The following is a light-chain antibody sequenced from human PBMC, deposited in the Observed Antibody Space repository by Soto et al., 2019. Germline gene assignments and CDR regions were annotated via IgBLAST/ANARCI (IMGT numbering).Light chain of an antibody. Sequence: QSVLTQPASVSGSPGQSITISCTGTSSDVGSYNLVSWYQQHPGKAPKLMIYEVSKRPSGVSNRFSGSKSGNTASLTISGLQAEDEADYYCCSYAGSSTFGPYYVFGTGTKLTVL. V-gene: IGLV2-23*02. CDR1: SSDVGSYNL. J-gene: IGLJ1*01. CDR2: EVS. CDR3: CSYAGSSTFGPYYV.